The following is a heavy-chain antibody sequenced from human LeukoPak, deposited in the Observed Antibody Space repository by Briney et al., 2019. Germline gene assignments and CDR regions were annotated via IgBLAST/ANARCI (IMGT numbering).Heavy chain of an antibody. CDR3: ARGGITMVRGVIIRFDY. Sequence: ASVKVSCKASGYTFTDYYMHWVRQAPGQGLEWMGWINPNSGGTNYAQKFQGRVTMTRDTSISTAYMELSRLRSDDTAVYYCARGGITMVRGVIIRFDYWGQGTLVTVSS. D-gene: IGHD3-10*01. CDR1: GYTFTDYY. V-gene: IGHV1-2*02. CDR2: INPNSGGT. J-gene: IGHJ4*02.